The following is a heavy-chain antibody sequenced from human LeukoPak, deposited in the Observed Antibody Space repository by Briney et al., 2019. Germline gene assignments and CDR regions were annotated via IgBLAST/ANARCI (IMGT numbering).Heavy chain of an antibody. V-gene: IGHV1-69*05. Sequence: SVKVSCKASGGTFSRYAISRVRQAPGQGLEWMGGIIPIFGTANYAQKFQGRVTITTDESTSTAYMELSSLRSEDTAVYYCARDGVAEYYFDYWDQGTLVTVSS. CDR1: GGTFSRYA. J-gene: IGHJ4*02. CDR2: IIPIFGTA. D-gene: IGHD6-19*01. CDR3: ARDGVAEYYFDY.